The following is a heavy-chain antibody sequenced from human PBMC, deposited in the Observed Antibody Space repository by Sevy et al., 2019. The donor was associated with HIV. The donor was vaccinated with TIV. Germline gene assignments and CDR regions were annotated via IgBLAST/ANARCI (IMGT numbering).Heavy chain of an antibody. J-gene: IGHJ3*02. Sequence: GGSLRLSCAASGISFSNYWTSWVRQAPGQGLQSVANINQDGSEKKFVGSVKGRFTISRDNAKNSVYLQMNSLTAEDTAVYYCARDRWAKYPEDGFDIWGQGTMVTVSS. CDR1: GISFSNYW. V-gene: IGHV3-7*01. CDR3: ARDRWAKYPEDGFDI. CDR2: INQDGSEK.